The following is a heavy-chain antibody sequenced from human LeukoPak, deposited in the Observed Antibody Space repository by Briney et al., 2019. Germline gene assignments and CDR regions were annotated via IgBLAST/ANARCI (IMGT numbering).Heavy chain of an antibody. CDR3: TTDLVYYDSSGSFDY. D-gene: IGHD3-22*01. J-gene: IGHJ4*02. Sequence: GGSLRLSXAASGFTFSNAWMSWVRQAPGKGLEWVGRIKSKTDGGTTDYAAAVKGRFTISRDDSKNTLYLQMNSLKTEDTAVYYCTTDLVYYDSSGSFDYWGQGTLVTVSS. V-gene: IGHV3-15*01. CDR2: IKSKTDGGTT. CDR1: GFTFSNAW.